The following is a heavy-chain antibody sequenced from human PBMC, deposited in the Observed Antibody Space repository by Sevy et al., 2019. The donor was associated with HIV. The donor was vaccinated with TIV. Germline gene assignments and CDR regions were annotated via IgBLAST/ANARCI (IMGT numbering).Heavy chain of an antibody. J-gene: IGHJ3*01. CDR2: IRGSGCST. Sequence: GGSLRLSCAASGFTFSSYAMSWVRQAPGKGLEWVSAIRGSGCSTYYADSVKGRFTISRDNSKNTLYMQMNSLRAEDTAVDYCATRECACSGWYASDAFDVWGQGTMVTVSS. D-gene: IGHD6-19*01. CDR1: GFTFSSYA. V-gene: IGHV3-23*01. CDR3: ATRECACSGWYASDAFDV.